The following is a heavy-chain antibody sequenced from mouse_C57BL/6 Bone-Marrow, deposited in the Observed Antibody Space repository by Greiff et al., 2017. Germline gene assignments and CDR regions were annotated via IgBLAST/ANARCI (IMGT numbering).Heavy chain of an antibody. CDR1: GFTFSSYT. CDR3: AGNFYWDFDV. Sequence: EVQVVESGGGLVKPGGSLKLSCAASGFTFSSYTMSWVRQTPEKRLEWVATISGGGGNTYYPDSVKGRFTISRDNAKNTLYLQMSSLRSEDTALYYCAGNFYWDFDVWGTGTTVTVSS. CDR2: ISGGGGNT. V-gene: IGHV5-9*01. J-gene: IGHJ1*03.